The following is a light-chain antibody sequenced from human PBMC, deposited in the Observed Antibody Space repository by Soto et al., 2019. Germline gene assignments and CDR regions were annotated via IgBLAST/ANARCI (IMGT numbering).Light chain of an antibody. CDR1: QTISSW. V-gene: IGKV1-39*01. CDR2: SAF. Sequence: IQMTPHPSPVSASVGARATIPCRASQTISSWLAWYQQKPGEAPRLLVYSAFRIQSGVPSRFNASGSGTDFTLSISSLQPEDFSTYYCQQGSTTPITFGLGTRLEIK. J-gene: IGKJ5*01. CDR3: QQGSTTPIT.